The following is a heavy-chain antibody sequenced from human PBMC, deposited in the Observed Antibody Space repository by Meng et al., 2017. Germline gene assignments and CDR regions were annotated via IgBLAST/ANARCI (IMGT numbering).Heavy chain of an antibody. CDR3: ARDRSDQQLVVSDAFDI. V-gene: IGHV4-39*07. J-gene: IGHJ3*02. Sequence: GSLRLSCTVSGGPISSSSYYWGWIRQPPGKGLEWIGSIYYSGSTYYNPSLKSRVTISVDTSKNQFSLKLSSVTAADTAVYYCARDRSDQQLVVSDAFDIWGQGTMVTVSS. CDR2: IYYSGST. D-gene: IGHD6-13*01. CDR1: GGPISSSSYY.